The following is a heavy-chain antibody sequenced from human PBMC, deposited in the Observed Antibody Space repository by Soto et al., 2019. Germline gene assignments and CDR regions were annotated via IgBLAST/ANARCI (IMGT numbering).Heavy chain of an antibody. CDR2: ISSGGSTI. CDR1: GFTFSDYY. CDR3: ARGAGGIVVVRAAMAGLDY. D-gene: IGHD2-2*01. V-gene: IGHV3-11*01. Sequence: GGSLRLSCAASGFTFSDYYMSWIRQAPGKGLEWVSYISSGGSTIYYADSVKGRFTISRDNAKNSLYLQMNSLRAEDTAVYYCARGAGGIVVVRAAMAGLDYWGQGTLVTVSS. J-gene: IGHJ4*02.